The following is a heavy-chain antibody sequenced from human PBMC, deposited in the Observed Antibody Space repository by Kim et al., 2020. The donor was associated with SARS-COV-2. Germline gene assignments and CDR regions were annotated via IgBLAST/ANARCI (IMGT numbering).Heavy chain of an antibody. CDR3: ARGLRGYYYGSGIHYYFDY. CDR1: GGSFSGYY. CDR2: INHSGST. Sequence: SETLSLTCAVYGGSFSGYYWSWIRQPPGKGLEWIGEINHSGSTNYNPSLKSRVTISVDTSKNQFSLKLSSVTAADTAVYYCARGLRGYYYGSGIHYYFDYWGQGTLVTVSS. J-gene: IGHJ4*02. V-gene: IGHV4-34*01. D-gene: IGHD3-10*01.